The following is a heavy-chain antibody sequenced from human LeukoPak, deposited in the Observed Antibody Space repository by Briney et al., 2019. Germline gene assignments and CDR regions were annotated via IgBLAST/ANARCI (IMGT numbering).Heavy chain of an antibody. CDR2: IYYEGSI. Sequence: SETLSLTCTVSGTSIRSGSFYWGWIRQPPGKGLEWIGTIYYEGSIYYNASLKSRVTISVDTSKNQFSLQLTSVTVADTAVYFCARHRPSSTMSGIALWGQGTLVTVSS. J-gene: IGHJ4*02. D-gene: IGHD2-21*01. CDR3: ARHRPSSTMSGIAL. CDR1: GTSIRSGSFY. V-gene: IGHV4-39*01.